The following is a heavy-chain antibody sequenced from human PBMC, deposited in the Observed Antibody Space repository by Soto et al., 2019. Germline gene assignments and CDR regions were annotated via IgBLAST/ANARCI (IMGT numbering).Heavy chain of an antibody. V-gene: IGHV4-34*01. CDR2: INHSGST. J-gene: IGHJ5*02. CDR1: GGSFSGYY. Sequence: QVQLQQWGAGLLKPSETLSLTCAVYGGSFSGYYWSWIRQPPGKGLEWIGEINHSGSTNYNPSLKSRVTLSVDTSQNQFSLKLSSVTAAATAVYYCARGLPYIVVVPAGWFDPWGQGTLVTVSS. D-gene: IGHD2-2*01. CDR3: ARGLPYIVVVPAGWFDP.